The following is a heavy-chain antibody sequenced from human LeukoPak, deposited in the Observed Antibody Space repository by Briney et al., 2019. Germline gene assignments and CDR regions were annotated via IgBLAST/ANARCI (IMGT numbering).Heavy chain of an antibody. V-gene: IGHV3-21*01. J-gene: IGHJ4*02. CDR3: ARTHFDWLSQKRFDY. D-gene: IGHD3-9*01. CDR2: ISSSSSYI. Sequence: GGSLRLSCAASGFTFSIYTMSWVRQAPGKGLEWVSSISSSSSYIYYADSVKGRFTISRDNAKNSLYLQMNSLRAEDTAVYYCARTHFDWLSQKRFDYWGQGTLVTVSS. CDR1: GFTFSIYT.